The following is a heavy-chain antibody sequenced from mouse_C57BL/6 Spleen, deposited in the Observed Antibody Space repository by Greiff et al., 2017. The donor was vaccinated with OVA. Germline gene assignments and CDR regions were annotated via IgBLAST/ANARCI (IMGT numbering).Heavy chain of an antibody. V-gene: IGHV1-7*01. J-gene: IGHJ3*01. CDR2: INPSSGYT. D-gene: IGHD2-2*01. Sequence: VQLQQSGAELAKPGASVKLSCKASGYTFTSYWMPWVKQRPGQGLEWIGYINPSSGYTKYNQKFKDKVTLTADKSSSTAYMQMSSLTYEDSAVYYCARGGGYGFAYWGQGTLVTVSA. CDR3: ARGGGYGFAY. CDR1: GYTFTSYW.